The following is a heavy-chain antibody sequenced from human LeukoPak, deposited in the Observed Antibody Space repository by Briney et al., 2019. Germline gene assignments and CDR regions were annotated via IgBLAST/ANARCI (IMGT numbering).Heavy chain of an antibody. J-gene: IGHJ4*02. Sequence: SETLSLTCAVSGYSISSGYYWGWIRQPPGKGLEWIGSIYHSGSTYYNPSLKSRVTISVDTSKNRFSLKLSSVTAADTAVYYCATLGYCSSTSCYQGYWGQGTLVTVSS. CDR2: IYHSGST. CDR3: ATLGYCSSTSCYQGY. CDR1: GYSISSGYY. V-gene: IGHV4-38-2*01. D-gene: IGHD2-2*01.